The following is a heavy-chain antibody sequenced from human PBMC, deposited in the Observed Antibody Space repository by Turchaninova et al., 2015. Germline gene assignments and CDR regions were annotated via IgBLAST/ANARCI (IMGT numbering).Heavy chain of an antibody. V-gene: IGHV4-34*01. J-gene: IGHJ4*02. CDR1: GGSFSGYY. CDR2: SNRTGGT. CDR3: ARGPSPYITKEVVEYYDY. Sequence: QAQLQQWGAGLLQPSPTLSLTRAVCGGSFSGYYWTWMRQPPGKGLECIGESNRTGGTNYNPSLKGRVTLSVDTSKNQFSLKLTSVTAADTAVYYCARGPSPYITKEVVEYYDYWGRGTPVTVSS. D-gene: IGHD3-10*01.